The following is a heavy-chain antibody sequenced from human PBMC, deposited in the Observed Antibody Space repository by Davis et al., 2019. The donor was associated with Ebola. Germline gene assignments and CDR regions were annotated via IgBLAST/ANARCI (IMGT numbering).Heavy chain of an antibody. J-gene: IGHJ6*03. CDR3: ARVRGIMVRGVIYYMDV. D-gene: IGHD3-10*01. CDR1: GSTFSSYS. CDR2: ISSSSSYI. V-gene: IGHV3-21*01. Sequence: PGGFLRPSFEAFGSTFSSYSMNWVRQAPGKGLEWVSSISSSSSYIYYADSVKGRFTISRDNAKNSLYLQMNSLRAEDTAVYYCARVRGIMVRGVIYYMDVWGKGTTVTVSS.